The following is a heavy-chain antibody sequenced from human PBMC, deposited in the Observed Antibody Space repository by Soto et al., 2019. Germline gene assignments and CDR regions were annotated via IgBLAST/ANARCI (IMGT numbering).Heavy chain of an antibody. D-gene: IGHD1-26*01. Sequence: GGSLRLSCAASGFTFSSYGMHWVRQAPGKGLEWVAVISYDGSNKYYADSVKGRFTISRDNSKNTLYLQMNSLRAEDTAVYYCAKDRYGGSPRYYFDYWGQGTLVTVSS. CDR1: GFTFSSYG. J-gene: IGHJ4*02. CDR2: ISYDGSNK. V-gene: IGHV3-30*18. CDR3: AKDRYGGSPRYYFDY.